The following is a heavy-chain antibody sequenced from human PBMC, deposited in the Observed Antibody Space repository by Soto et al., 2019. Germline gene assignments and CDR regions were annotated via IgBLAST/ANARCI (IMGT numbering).Heavy chain of an antibody. D-gene: IGHD2-15*01. CDR1: GFTFSSYS. J-gene: IGHJ6*03. V-gene: IGHV3-48*01. CDR3: AGAPGGYCSGGSCYSLGYYYMDV. CDR2: ISSSSSTI. Sequence: GGSLRLSCAASGFTFSSYSMNWVRQAPGKGLEWVSYISSSSSTIYYADSVKGRFTISRDNAKNSLYLQMNSLRAEDTAVYYCAGAPGGYCSGGSCYSLGYYYMDVWGKGTTVTVSS.